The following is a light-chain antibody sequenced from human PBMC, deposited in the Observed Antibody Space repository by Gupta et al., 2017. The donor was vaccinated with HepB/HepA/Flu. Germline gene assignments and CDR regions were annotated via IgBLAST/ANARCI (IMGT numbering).Light chain of an antibody. Sequence: DIQMTQSPSTLSASVGDRVTITCRASQNINSWLAWYHQKPGNAPRLLIYKASTLERGVPSRFSGRGFGTEFTLTSPSLQTDDFGTYWQQDSSQCSFGQGTKMEIK. CDR2: KAS. CDR1: QNINSW. V-gene: IGKV1-5*03. J-gene: IGKJ2*04. CDR3: QQDSSQCS.